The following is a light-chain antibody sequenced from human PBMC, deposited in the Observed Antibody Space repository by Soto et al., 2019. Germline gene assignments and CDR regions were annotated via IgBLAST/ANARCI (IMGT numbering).Light chain of an antibody. CDR1: QSVSSY. CDR3: QQRSNWLT. V-gene: IGKV3-11*01. Sequence: EIVLTQSPATLSLSPGEISTLSFMASQSVSSYLAWYQQKPGQAPRLLIYDASNRATGIPARFSGSGSGTDFTLTISSLEPEDFAVYYCQQRSNWLTFGGGTKVDIK. CDR2: DAS. J-gene: IGKJ4*01.